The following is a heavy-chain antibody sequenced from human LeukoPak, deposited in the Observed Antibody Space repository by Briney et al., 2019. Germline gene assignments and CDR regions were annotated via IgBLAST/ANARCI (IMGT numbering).Heavy chain of an antibody. V-gene: IGHV1-2*02. CDR1: GYTFTAYY. D-gene: IGHD3-16*01. Sequence: GASVKVSCKASGYTFTAYYIHWVRQAPGQGLEWMGWINPNSGGTNYAQKFQGRVTMTRDTSINTAYMELNRLRSDDTAVYYCASSGSLGVAGSYFDYWGQGTLVTVSS. CDR3: ASSGSLGVAGSYFDY. J-gene: IGHJ4*02. CDR2: INPNSGGT.